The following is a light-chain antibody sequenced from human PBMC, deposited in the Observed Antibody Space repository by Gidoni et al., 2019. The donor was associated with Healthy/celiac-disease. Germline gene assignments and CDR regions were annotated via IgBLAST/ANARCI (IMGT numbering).Light chain of an antibody. CDR3: QQRSNWLIT. CDR2: DAP. Sequence: EIVLTTSPATLSLSTGERATLSCRASQSVSSYLASYQQKPGQAPRLLISDAPNRATVIPARFSGIVSGTDFTLTISILDPEDFAVYSCQQRSNWLITFGHGTRLEIK. J-gene: IGKJ5*01. CDR1: QSVSSY. V-gene: IGKV3-11*01.